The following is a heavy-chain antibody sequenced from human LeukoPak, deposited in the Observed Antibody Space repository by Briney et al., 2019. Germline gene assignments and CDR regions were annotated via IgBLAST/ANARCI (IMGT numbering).Heavy chain of an antibody. CDR2: ISSRSTNV. J-gene: IGHJ3*02. V-gene: IGHV3-48*01. CDR3: AREWDI. Sequence: GGSLILSCVASGFTFSDYGMNWVRQPPGKGLEWLSHISSRSTNVYYRDSVKGRLTISRDNAQNLLYLQMNSLRVEDTAVYYCAREWDIWGQGTMVAVSS. CDR1: GFTFSDYG.